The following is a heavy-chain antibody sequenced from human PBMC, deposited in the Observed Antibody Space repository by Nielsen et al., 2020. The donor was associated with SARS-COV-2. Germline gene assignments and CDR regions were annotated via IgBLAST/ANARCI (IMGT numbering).Heavy chain of an antibody. Sequence: GGSLRLSCAASGFTFSSYGMHWVRQAPGKGLEWVAVIWYDGSNKYYADSVKGRFTISRDNSKNTLYLQMNSLRAEDTAVYYCARDSLPSPKGLPGGIAAAGTILRYGMDVWGQGTTVTVSS. J-gene: IGHJ6*02. D-gene: IGHD6-13*01. V-gene: IGHV3-33*01. CDR3: ARDSLPSPKGLPGGIAAAGTILRYGMDV. CDR2: IWYDGSNK. CDR1: GFTFSSYG.